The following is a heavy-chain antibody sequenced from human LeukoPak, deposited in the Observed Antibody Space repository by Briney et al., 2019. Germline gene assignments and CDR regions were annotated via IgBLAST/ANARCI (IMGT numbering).Heavy chain of an antibody. CDR3: ARDRGTSTYCSGGSCYSRNWFDP. CDR2: FYYSGGT. Sequence: SETLSLTCTVSGGSISSYYWSWIRQPPGKGLEWIGYFYYSGGTNYNPSLKSRVTMSVDTSKNHFSLKLSSVTAADTAVYYCARDRGTSTYCSGGSCYSRNWFDPWGQGTLVTVSS. D-gene: IGHD2-15*01. CDR1: GGSISSYY. V-gene: IGHV4-59*12. J-gene: IGHJ5*02.